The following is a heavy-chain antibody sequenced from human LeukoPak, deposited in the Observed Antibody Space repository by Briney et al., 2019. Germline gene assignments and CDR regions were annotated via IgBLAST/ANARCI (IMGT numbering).Heavy chain of an antibody. J-gene: IGHJ4*02. V-gene: IGHV4-34*01. CDR1: GRSFSGYY. Sequence: SETLSLTCAVYGRSFSGYYWRWIRQPPGKGLEWIGEINHSGSTNYNPSLKSRVTISVDTSKNQFSLKLSSVTAADTAVYYWARGSSSPPFDYWGQGTLVTVSS. D-gene: IGHD6-6*01. CDR3: ARGSSSPPFDY. CDR2: INHSGST.